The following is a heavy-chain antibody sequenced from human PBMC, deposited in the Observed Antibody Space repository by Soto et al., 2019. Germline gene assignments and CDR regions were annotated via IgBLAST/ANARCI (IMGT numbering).Heavy chain of an antibody. J-gene: IGHJ5*02. Sequence: QVQLVQSGAEVKKPGASVKVSCKASGCTFTSYDINWVRQATGQGLEWMGWMNANRGNTAYAKKFLGRVTMTRNTSISTAYMELRSLRSEDTAVYYCAGERTRGFEPWGQGTRVTVSS. CDR3: AGERTRGFEP. V-gene: IGHV1-8*01. CDR2: MNANRGNT. CDR1: GCTFTSYD.